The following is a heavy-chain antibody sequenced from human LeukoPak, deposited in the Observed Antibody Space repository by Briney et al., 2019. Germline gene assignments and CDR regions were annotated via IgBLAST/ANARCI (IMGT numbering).Heavy chain of an antibody. V-gene: IGHV1-69*13. CDR1: GGTFSSYA. CDR2: IIPIFGTA. D-gene: IGHD3-22*01. J-gene: IGHJ6*02. CDR3: AGGTMIVVGDHYYYGMDV. Sequence: SVKVSCKASGGTFSSYAISWVRQAPGQGLEWMGGIIPIFGTANYAQKFQGRVTITADESTSTAYMELSSLRSEDTAVYYCAGGTMIVVGDHYYYGMDVWGQGTTVTVSS.